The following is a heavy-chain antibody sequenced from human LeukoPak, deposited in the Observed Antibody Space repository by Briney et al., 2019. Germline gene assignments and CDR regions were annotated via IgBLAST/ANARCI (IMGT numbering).Heavy chain of an antibody. Sequence: ASVKVSCKVSGYSFNSYAMHWVRQAPGQRLGWMGWINAGNGNTKYSQKFQGRVTITRDTSASTAYMELSSLRSEDTAVYYCARDAYSSGGYVPAANWFYPWGQGTLVTVSP. CDR3: ARDAYSSGGYVPAANWFYP. J-gene: IGHJ5*02. CDR1: GYSFNSYA. D-gene: IGHD6-19*01. CDR2: INAGNGNT. V-gene: IGHV1-3*01.